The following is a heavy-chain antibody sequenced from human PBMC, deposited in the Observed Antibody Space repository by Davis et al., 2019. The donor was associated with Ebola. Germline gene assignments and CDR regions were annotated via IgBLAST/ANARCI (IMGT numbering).Heavy chain of an antibody. CDR1: GFTFSGSA. CDR3: ARDGVFGVLVVYAMGLMDV. J-gene: IGHJ6*02. D-gene: IGHD2-8*02. Sequence: GESLKISCAASGFTFSGSAMHWVRQASGKGLEWVGRIRSKANSYATAYAASVKGRFTISRDNAKNSLYLQMNSLRDEDTAVYYCARDGVFGVLVVYAMGLMDVWGQGTTVTVSS. V-gene: IGHV3-73*01. CDR2: IRSKANSYAT.